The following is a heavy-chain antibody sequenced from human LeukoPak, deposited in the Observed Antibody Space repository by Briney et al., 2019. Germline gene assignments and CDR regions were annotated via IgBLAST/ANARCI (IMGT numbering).Heavy chain of an antibody. V-gene: IGHV3-48*03. CDR2: ISSSGSTI. D-gene: IGHD6-13*01. CDR1: GFTFSSYE. CDR3: AREAFRSSWKKFDY. J-gene: IGHJ4*02. Sequence: GGSLRLSCAASGFTFSSYEMNWVRQAPGKGLEWVSYISSSGSTIYYADSVKGRFTISRDNAKNSLYLQMNSLRAEDTAVYYCAREAFRSSWKKFDYWGQGTLVTVSS.